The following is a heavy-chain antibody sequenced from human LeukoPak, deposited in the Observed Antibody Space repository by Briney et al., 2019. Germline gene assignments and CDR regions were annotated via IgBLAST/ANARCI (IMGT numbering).Heavy chain of an antibody. CDR2: IYSGGTT. Sequence: SGGSLRLSCAASGFTVSSNYMTWVRQAPGKGLEWVSVIYSGGTTYYADSVKGRFTISRDNSKNTLYVHMNSLRAGDTAVYFCARGVLREYAFDIWGQGTMVTVS. J-gene: IGHJ3*02. CDR1: GFTVSSNY. D-gene: IGHD2-15*01. CDR3: ARGVLREYAFDI. V-gene: IGHV3-66*01.